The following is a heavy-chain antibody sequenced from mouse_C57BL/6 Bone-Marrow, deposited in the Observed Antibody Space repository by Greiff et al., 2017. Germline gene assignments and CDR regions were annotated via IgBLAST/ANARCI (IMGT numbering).Heavy chain of an antibody. CDR2: ISYDGSN. V-gene: IGHV3-6*01. CDR3: ASDTTVRDAMDY. D-gene: IGHD1-1*01. Sequence: ESGPGLVKPSQSLSLTCSVTGYSITSGYYWNWIRQFPGNKLEWMGYISYDGSNNYNPSLKNRISITRDTSKNQFFLKLNSVTTEDTATYYCASDTTVRDAMDYWGQGTSVTVSS. J-gene: IGHJ4*01. CDR1: GYSITSGYY.